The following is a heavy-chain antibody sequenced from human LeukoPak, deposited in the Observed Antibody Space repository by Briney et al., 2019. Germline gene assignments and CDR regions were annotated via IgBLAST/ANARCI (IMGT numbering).Heavy chain of an antibody. D-gene: IGHD6-19*01. CDR3: AQSGIAVAGTFLGYYYGMDV. J-gene: IGHJ6*02. Sequence: QPGGSLRLSCAASGFTFSSYAMSWVRQAPGKGLEWVSAISGSGGSTYYADSVKGRFTISRDNSKNTLYLQMNSLRAEDTAVYYCAQSGIAVAGTFLGYYYGMDVWGQGTTVTVSS. CDR2: ISGSGGST. V-gene: IGHV3-23*01. CDR1: GFTFSSYA.